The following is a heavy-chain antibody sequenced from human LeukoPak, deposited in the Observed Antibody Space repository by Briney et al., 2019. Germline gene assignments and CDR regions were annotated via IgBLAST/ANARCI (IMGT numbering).Heavy chain of an antibody. J-gene: IGHJ6*03. CDR3: ARDGVAAADTFSYYYYMDV. CDR2: ISSSSHYI. D-gene: IGHD6-13*01. Sequence: PGWSLRLSCAASGFTFSSYAMSWVRQAPGKGLEWVSSISSSSHYIYYADSVRGRFTISRDNAKNSLYLQMNSLRAEDTAVYYCARDGVAAADTFSYYYYMDVWGKGTTVTVSS. CDR1: GFTFSSYA. V-gene: IGHV3-21*01.